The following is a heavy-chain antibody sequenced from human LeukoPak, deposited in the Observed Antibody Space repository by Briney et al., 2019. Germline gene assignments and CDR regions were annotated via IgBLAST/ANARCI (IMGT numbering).Heavy chain of an antibody. CDR3: AKVGFTANAFDI. Sequence: GGSLRLSCAASEFIVSINYMTWVRQAPGKGLEWVSGISWNSGSIGYADSVKGRFTISRDNAKNSLYLQMNSLRAEDTALYYCAKVGFTANAFDIWGQGTMVTVSS. CDR1: EFIVSINY. V-gene: IGHV3-9*01. CDR2: ISWNSGSI. J-gene: IGHJ3*02.